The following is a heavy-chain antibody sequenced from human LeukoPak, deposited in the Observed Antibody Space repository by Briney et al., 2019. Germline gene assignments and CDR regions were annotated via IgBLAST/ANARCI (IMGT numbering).Heavy chain of an antibody. CDR1: GGTFSSYA. CDR2: IIPILGIA. D-gene: IGHD3-22*01. Sequence: SVKVSCKASGGTFSSYAISWVRQAPGQGREWMGRIIPILGIANYAQKFQGRVTITADKSTSTAYMERSSLRSEDTAVYYCASEPLYYYDSSGYYYTDWGQGTLVTVSS. J-gene: IGHJ4*02. CDR3: ASEPLYYYDSSGYYYTD. V-gene: IGHV1-69*04.